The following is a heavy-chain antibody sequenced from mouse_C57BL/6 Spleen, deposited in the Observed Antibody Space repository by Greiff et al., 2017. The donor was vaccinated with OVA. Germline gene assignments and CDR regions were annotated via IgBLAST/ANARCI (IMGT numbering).Heavy chain of an antibody. J-gene: IGHJ4*01. CDR3: ARWGYGYAMDY. CDR1: GYTFTSYW. Sequence: QVQLQQPGAELVMPGASVKLSCKASGYTFTSYWMHWVKQRPGQGLEWIGEIDPSDSYTNYTQKFKGKSTLTVDKSSSTAYMQLSSLTSEDSAVYYCARWGYGYAMDYWGQGTSVTVSS. D-gene: IGHD1-1*02. CDR2: IDPSDSYT. V-gene: IGHV1-69*01.